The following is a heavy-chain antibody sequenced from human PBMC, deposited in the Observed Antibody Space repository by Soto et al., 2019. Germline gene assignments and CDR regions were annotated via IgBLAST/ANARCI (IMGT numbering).Heavy chain of an antibody. CDR1: GTSISSYY. J-gene: IGHJ4*02. CDR3: ARYNSYAIDY. D-gene: IGHD2-8*01. V-gene: IGHV4-59*07. CDR2: IHCSGTT. Sequence: SATLSLTCPASGTSISSYYWSWIRQPPGKGLEWIANIHCSGTTNYNPSLASRVTLPVDTSKKQFSLKMTSVTAADRAMYFCARYNSYAIDYWGRGSLVNGSS.